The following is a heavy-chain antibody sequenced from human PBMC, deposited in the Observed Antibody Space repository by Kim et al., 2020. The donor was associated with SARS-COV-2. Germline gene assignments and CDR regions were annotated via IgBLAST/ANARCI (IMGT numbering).Heavy chain of an antibody. CDR3: ARSTVYAHTRIGAFDI. CDR2: ISSSGSTI. D-gene: IGHD2-8*01. CDR1: GFTFSDYY. Sequence: GGSLRLSCAASGFTFSDYYMSWIRQAPGKGLEWVSYISSSGSTIYYADSVKGRFTISRDNAKNSLYLQMNSLRAEDTAVYYCARSTVYAHTRIGAFDIWGQGTMVTVSS. V-gene: IGHV3-11*01. J-gene: IGHJ3*02.